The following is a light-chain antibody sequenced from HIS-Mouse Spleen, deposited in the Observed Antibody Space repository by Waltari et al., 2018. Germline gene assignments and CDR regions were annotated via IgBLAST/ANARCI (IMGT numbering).Light chain of an antibody. CDR1: SSDVGSYNL. Sequence: QSALTQPASVSGSPGQSITISCTGTSSDVGSYNLVSWYQQHPGKAPKRMIYEGSKRPSGVSNRFSGSKSGKPASLTISGLQAEDEADYYCCSYAGSSTLVFGGGTKLTVL. J-gene: IGLJ2*01. CDR3: CSYAGSSTLV. CDR2: EGS. V-gene: IGLV2-23*01.